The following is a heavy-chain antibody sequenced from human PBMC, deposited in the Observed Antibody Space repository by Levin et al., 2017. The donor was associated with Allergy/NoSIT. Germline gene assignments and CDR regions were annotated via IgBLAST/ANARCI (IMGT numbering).Heavy chain of an antibody. CDR2: IHYSGST. CDR1: GGSISGADYY. Sequence: SETLSLTCTVSGGSISGADYYWGWLRQPPGKGLEWIGYIHYSGSTYYSSSFKSRGTISVDTSKKQFSLRLSSVTAADTAVYYCVRYCSGDNPCGDGFDRWGQGTLVTASS. V-gene: IGHV4-30-4*01. J-gene: IGHJ3*02. CDR3: VRYCSGDNPCGDGFDR. D-gene: IGHD2-15*01.